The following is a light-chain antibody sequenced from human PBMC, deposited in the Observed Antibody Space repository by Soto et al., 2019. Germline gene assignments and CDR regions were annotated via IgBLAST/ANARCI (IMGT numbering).Light chain of an antibody. CDR3: QHHNSYSQT. V-gene: IGKV1-5*01. Sequence: DIQLTQSPPTLSASVGDRVTITCRASQSIRYYLAWYQQMPGKAPKLLIYGASSLQSGVPSRFSGSGSGTEFTLTISSLQPDDFATDVCQHHNSYSQTFGQGTKVEIK. CDR1: QSIRYY. CDR2: GAS. J-gene: IGKJ1*01.